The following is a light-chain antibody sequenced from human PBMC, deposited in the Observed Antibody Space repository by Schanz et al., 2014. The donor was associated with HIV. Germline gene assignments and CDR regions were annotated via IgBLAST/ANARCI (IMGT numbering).Light chain of an antibody. CDR3: QQYGNSPFT. Sequence: EIVLTQSPATLSLSPGERATLSCRASQSVGSYLAWYQQKPGQAPRLLIYDASNRAADTPDRFSGSGSGTDFTLTISRLEPEDSGVYYCQQYGNSPFTFGLGTRLEIK. V-gene: IGKV3-20*01. J-gene: IGKJ2*01. CDR1: QSVGSY. CDR2: DAS.